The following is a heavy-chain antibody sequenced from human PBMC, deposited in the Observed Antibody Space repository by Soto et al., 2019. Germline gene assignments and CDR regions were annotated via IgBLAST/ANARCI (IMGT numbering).Heavy chain of an antibody. J-gene: IGHJ4*02. CDR2: IIPILGIA. D-gene: IGHD4-17*01. CDR1: GGTFSSYT. V-gene: IGHV1-69*02. Sequence: ASVKVSCKASGGTFSSYTISWVRQAPGQGLEWMGRIIPILGIANYAQKFQGRVTITADKSTSTAYMELSSLRSEDTAVYYCASDRPGKYGDHEVEDYWGQGTLVTVSS. CDR3: ASDRPGKYGDHEVEDY.